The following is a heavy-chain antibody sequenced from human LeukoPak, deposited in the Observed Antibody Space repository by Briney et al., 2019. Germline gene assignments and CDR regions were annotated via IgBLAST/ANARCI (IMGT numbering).Heavy chain of an antibody. CDR3: SSTSCPMCGMDV. Sequence: GGSLRLSCAASGFTVSSNYMSSVRQAPGKGLEWVSVIYSGGSTYYADSVKGRFTISRDNSKNTLYLEMNSLRAEDTAVYYCSSTSCPMCGMDVWGQGTTVTVSS. CDR1: GFTVSSNY. CDR2: IYSGGST. J-gene: IGHJ6*02. V-gene: IGHV3-66*02. D-gene: IGHD2-2*01.